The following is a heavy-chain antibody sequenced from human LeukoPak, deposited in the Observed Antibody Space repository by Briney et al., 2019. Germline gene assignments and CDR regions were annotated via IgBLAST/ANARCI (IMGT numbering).Heavy chain of an antibody. CDR3: ARSITMVRGVVITGNYYYMDV. J-gene: IGHJ6*03. D-gene: IGHD3-10*01. CDR1: GGTFSSYA. V-gene: IGHV1-69*06. CDR2: IIPIFGTA. Sequence: SVKVSCKASGGTFSSYAISWVRQAPGQGLEWMGGIIPIFGTANYAQKFQGRVTITADKSTSTAYMELSSLRSEDTAVYYCARSITMVRGVVITGNYYYMDVWGKGTTVTVSS.